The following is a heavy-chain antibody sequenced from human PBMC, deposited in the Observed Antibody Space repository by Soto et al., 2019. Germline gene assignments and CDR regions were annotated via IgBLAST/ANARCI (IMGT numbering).Heavy chain of an antibody. CDR3: ARGIAAAGTIYFDY. Sequence: GGSLRLSCAASGFPFSSYWMSWVRQAPGKGLEWVANIKQDGSEKYYVDSVKGRFTISRDNAKNSLYLQMNSLRAEDTAVYYCARGIAAAGTIYFDYWGQGTLVTVSS. D-gene: IGHD6-13*01. J-gene: IGHJ4*02. V-gene: IGHV3-7*04. CDR2: IKQDGSEK. CDR1: GFPFSSYW.